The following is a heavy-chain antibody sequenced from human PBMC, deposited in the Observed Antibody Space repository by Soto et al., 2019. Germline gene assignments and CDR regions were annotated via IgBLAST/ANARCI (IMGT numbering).Heavy chain of an antibody. CDR1: GYTFTSYG. Sequence: VSVKVSCKASGYTFTSYGISWVRQAPGQGLEWMGWISAYNGNTNYAQKLQGRVTMTTDTSTSTAYMELRSLRSDDTAVYYCARDGGITGTVAFDYWGQGTLVTVSS. CDR3: ARDGGITGTVAFDY. J-gene: IGHJ4*02. V-gene: IGHV1-18*01. D-gene: IGHD1-20*01. CDR2: ISAYNGNT.